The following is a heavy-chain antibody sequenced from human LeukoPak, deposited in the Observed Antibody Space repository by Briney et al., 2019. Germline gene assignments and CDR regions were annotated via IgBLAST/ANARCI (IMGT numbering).Heavy chain of an antibody. CDR1: GYTFTSYG. Sequence: GASVKVSCKASGYTFTSYGISWVRQAPGQGLEWMGWINPNSGGTSYAQKFQGRVTMTRDTSIYTAYLEVSGLRSDDTAIYYCARVPCITTSCSPINWFDPWGQGTLVTVSS. J-gene: IGHJ5*02. V-gene: IGHV1-2*02. D-gene: IGHD2-2*01. CDR3: ARVPCITTSCSPINWFDP. CDR2: INPNSGGT.